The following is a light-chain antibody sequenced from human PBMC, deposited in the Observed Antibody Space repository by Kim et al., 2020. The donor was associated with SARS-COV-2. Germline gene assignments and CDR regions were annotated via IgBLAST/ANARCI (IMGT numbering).Light chain of an antibody. J-gene: IGKJ1*01. CDR1: RSILYTSDNWNL. CDR3: QQYYSFPT. V-gene: IGKV4-1*01. Sequence: ATINCHSSRSILYTSDNWNLLAWYQHTGGQPPKLLIYWASTRESGVPDRFRGSGSGTDFTLTISSLQAEDVAVYYWQQYYSFPTFGQGTKVDIK. CDR2: WAS.